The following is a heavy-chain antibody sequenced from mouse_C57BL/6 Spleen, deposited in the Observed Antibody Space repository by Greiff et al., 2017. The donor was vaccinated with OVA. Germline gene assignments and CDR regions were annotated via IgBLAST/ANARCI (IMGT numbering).Heavy chain of an antibody. CDR2: ISGGGGNT. D-gene: IGHD2-5*01. Sequence: EVKLMESGGGLVKPGGSLKLSCAASGFTFSSYTMSWVRQTPEKRLEWVATISGGGGNTYYPDSVKGRFTISRDNAKNTLYLQMSSLRSEDTALYYCARQDYSRGYFDVWGTGTTVTVSS. CDR1: GFTFSSYT. J-gene: IGHJ1*03. CDR3: ARQDYSRGYFDV. V-gene: IGHV5-9*01.